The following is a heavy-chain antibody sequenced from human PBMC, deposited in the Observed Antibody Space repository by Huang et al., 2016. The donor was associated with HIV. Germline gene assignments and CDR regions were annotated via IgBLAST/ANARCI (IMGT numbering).Heavy chain of an antibody. J-gene: IGHJ4*01. Sequence: QVQLQESGPGLVKPSETLSLTCTVSGGSISTHSWSWIRQPPGKGLEWIGSIDYSGGTNYSPALKRRVTILLDTSKNQFSLRVNSVTAADTAMYYCARDHHDFWRGYRRMYFFDHWGQEPWSPSPQ. D-gene: IGHD3-3*01. CDR3: ARDHHDFWRGYRRMYFFDH. CDR1: GGSISTHS. CDR2: IDYSGGT. V-gene: IGHV4-59*11.